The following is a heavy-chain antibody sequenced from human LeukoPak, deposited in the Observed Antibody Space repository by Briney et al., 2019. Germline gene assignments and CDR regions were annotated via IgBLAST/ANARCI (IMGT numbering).Heavy chain of an antibody. CDR2: IYTSGST. J-gene: IGHJ5*02. CDR1: GGSISSYY. CDR3: ARGIVVVPAATHFDP. D-gene: IGHD2-2*01. V-gene: IGHV4-4*09. Sequence: SETLSLTCTVSGGSISSYYWSWIRQPPGKGLEWIGYIYTSGSTNYNPSLKSRVTISVDTSKNQFSLKLSSVTAADTAVYYCARGIVVVPAATHFDPWGQGTLVTVSS.